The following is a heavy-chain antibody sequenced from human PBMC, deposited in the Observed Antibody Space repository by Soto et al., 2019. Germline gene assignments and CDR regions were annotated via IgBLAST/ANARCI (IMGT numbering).Heavy chain of an antibody. CDR2: ISGSGGST. D-gene: IGHD2-21*01. CDR1: GFTFSSYA. J-gene: IGHJ3*02. Sequence: EVQLLESGGGLVQPGGSLRLSCAASGFTFSSYAMSWVRQAPGKGLEWVSAISGSGGSTYYADSVKGRFTISRDNSKNTLYLQMNSLRAQETAVYYCAKPCDCGGDCYSFDAFDIWGQGTMVTVSS. V-gene: IGHV3-23*01. CDR3: AKPCDCGGDCYSFDAFDI.